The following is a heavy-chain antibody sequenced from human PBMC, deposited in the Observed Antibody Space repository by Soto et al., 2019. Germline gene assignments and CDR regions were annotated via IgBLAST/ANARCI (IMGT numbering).Heavy chain of an antibody. CDR2: ISTYNGNT. Sequence: QVQLVQSGAEVKKPGASVKVSCKASGYTFTTYGMSWVRQAPGQGLDWMGWISTYNGNTKYAERVQGRVTMTTDTTTSTAYMELTSLRSDDTAVYYCARGPTDYYVNSGNYFLDYWGQGTLVTVSS. D-gene: IGHD3-22*01. CDR1: GYTFTTYG. V-gene: IGHV1-18*01. CDR3: ARGPTDYYVNSGNYFLDY. J-gene: IGHJ4*02.